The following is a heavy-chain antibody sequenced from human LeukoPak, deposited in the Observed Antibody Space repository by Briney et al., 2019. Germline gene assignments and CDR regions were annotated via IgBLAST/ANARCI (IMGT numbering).Heavy chain of an antibody. CDR3: ARKNFSSGWVFDY. CDR2: IYHSGST. V-gene: IGHV4-30-2*02. J-gene: IGHJ4*02. Sequence: PSQTLSLTCAVSGGSISSGGYSWSWIRQPPGKGLEWIGYIYHSGSTYYNPSLKSRVTISVDTSKNQFSLKLSSVTAADTAVYYCARKNFSSGWVFDYWGQGTLVTVSS. D-gene: IGHD6-19*01. CDR1: GGSISSGGYS.